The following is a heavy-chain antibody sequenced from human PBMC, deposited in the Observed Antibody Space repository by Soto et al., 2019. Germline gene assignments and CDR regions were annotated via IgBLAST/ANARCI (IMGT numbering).Heavy chain of an antibody. V-gene: IGHV4-31*02. D-gene: IGHD1-1*01. CDR2: INHRGSL. J-gene: IGHJ6*02. Sequence: WTWIRHRPGEGLEWFGYINHRGSLYYNPSLESRVSMSVDTSKNQFSLNLSSVTAADTAVYYCARELPQRQGRNMDVWGQGTTGTVSS. CDR3: ARELPQRQGRNMDV.